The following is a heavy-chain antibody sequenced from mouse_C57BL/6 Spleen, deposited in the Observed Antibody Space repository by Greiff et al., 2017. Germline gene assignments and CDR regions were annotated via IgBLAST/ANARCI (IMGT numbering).Heavy chain of an antibody. CDR3: AGGYDYDGPYAMDD. CDR1: GYSFTDYN. V-gene: IGHV1-39*01. Sequence: VQLKESGPELVKPGASVKISCKASGYSFTDYNMNWVKQSNGKSLEWIGLINPNYGTTSYNQKFKGKATLTVDHSSSTAYMQLNSLTSEDSAVYYCAGGYDYDGPYAMDDWGQGTSVTVAS. D-gene: IGHD2-4*01. J-gene: IGHJ4*01. CDR2: INPNYGTT.